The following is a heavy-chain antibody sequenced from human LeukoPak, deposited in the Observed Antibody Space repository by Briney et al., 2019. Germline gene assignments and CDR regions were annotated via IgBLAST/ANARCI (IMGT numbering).Heavy chain of an antibody. D-gene: IGHD4-17*01. CDR1: GLTFSSNW. CDR3: ATGRTVTSYYFDY. Sequence: GGSLRLSCAASGLTFSSNWMHWVRQAPGKGLVWVSRINSDGSSTSYADSVKGRFTISRDNAKNTLYLQMNSLRAEDTAVYYCATGRTVTSYYFDYWGQGTLVTVSS. CDR2: INSDGSST. V-gene: IGHV3-74*01. J-gene: IGHJ4*02.